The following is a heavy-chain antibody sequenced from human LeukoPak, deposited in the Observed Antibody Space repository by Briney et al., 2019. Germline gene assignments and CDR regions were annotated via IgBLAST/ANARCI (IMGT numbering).Heavy chain of an antibody. CDR2: IKQDGSEK. J-gene: IGHJ5*02. CDR3: AREKTTVTTPWFDP. CDR1: GFTFSSYW. V-gene: IGHV3-7*01. Sequence: GGSLRVSCAASGFTFSSYWMSWVRQAPGKGLEWVANIKQDGSEKYYVDSVKGRFTISRDNAKNSLYLQMNSLRAEDTAVYYCAREKTTVTTPWFDPWGQGTLVTVSS. D-gene: IGHD4-17*01.